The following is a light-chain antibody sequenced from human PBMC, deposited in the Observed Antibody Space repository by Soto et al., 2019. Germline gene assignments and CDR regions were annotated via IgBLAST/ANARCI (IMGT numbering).Light chain of an antibody. V-gene: IGKV3-11*01. J-gene: IGKJ4*01. CDR2: DTS. Sequence: EIVLTQSPATLSLSPGERATLSCRASQSVSSFLAWYQQKPGQAPRLLIYDTSNRATDIPARFSGSGSGTDFTLTISSLEPEDFAVYYCPQRSNRLLTFGGGTKVEIK. CDR3: PQRSNRLLT. CDR1: QSVSSF.